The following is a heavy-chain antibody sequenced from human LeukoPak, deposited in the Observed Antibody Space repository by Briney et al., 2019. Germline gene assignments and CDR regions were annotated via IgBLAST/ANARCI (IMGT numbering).Heavy chain of an antibody. D-gene: IGHD3-10*01. CDR2: INAGNGNT. CDR1: GYTFTSYA. V-gene: IGHV1-3*01. J-gene: IGHJ6*02. Sequence: ASVKDSCKASGYTFTSYAMHWVRQAPGQRLEWMGWINAGNGNTKYSQKFQGRVTITRDTSASTAYMELSSLRSEDTAVYYCARNLRAYGSGSYTYYYGMDVWGQGTTVTVSS. CDR3: ARNLRAYGSGSYTYYYGMDV.